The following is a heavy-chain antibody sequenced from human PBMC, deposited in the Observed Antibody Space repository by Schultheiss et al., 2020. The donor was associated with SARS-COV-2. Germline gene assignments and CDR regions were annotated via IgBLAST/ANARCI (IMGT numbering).Heavy chain of an antibody. CDR3: AKTGPLGWYFDL. CDR1: GFTFSSYW. Sequence: GGSLRLSCAASGFTFSSYWMHWVRQAPGKGLEWVSGINWNGGSTGYADSVKGRFTISRDNAKNSLYLQMNSLRAEDTALYYCAKTGPLGWYFDLWGRGTLVTVSS. CDR2: INWNGGST. J-gene: IGHJ2*01. V-gene: IGHV3-20*04.